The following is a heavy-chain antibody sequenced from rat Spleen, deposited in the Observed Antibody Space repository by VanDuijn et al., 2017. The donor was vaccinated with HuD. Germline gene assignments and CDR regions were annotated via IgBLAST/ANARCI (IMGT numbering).Heavy chain of an antibody. D-gene: IGHD2-5*01. Sequence: EVQLVESGGGLVQPGRSMRLSCAASGFSFSDYGMAWVLQAPTRGLEWVASISYDGGSTYYRDSVKGRFTISRDNAKGTLSLQMNILRSEDTATYYCTRGGYFRYWGQGVMVTVSS. CDR2: ISYDGGST. CDR1: GFSFSDYG. CDR3: TRGGYFRY. V-gene: IGHV5-20*01. J-gene: IGHJ2*01.